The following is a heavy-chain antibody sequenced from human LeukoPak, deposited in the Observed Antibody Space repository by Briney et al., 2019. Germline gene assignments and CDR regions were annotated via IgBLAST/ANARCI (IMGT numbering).Heavy chain of an antibody. CDR3: ARGLERYFDWLSQLGSNWFDP. Sequence: SETLSLTCTVSGGSISNYYWNWIRQPPGKGLELIGYIYYSGTTNYNPSLKSRVTISVDTSKNQFSLKLSSVTAADTAVYYCARGLERYFDWLSQLGSNWFDPWGQGTLVTVSS. V-gene: IGHV4-59*12. CDR2: IYYSGTT. CDR1: GGSISNYY. J-gene: IGHJ5*02. D-gene: IGHD3-9*01.